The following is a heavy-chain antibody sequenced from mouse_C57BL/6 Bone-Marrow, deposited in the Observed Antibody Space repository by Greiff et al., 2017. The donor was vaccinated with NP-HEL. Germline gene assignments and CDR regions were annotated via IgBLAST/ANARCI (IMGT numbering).Heavy chain of an antibody. J-gene: IGHJ2*01. V-gene: IGHV1-7*01. CDR1: GYTFTSYW. CDR3: ASDDESYFDD. CDR2: INPRSGYT. Sequence: VQLQQSGAELAKPGASVKLSCKASGYTFTSYWMHWVQQRPGQGLEWIGYINPRSGYTKYNQKMKDTATLTEDKANSTAYMQLSSLTYEDSAVYYCASDDESYFDDWGQGTTLTVSS. D-gene: IGHD2-3*01.